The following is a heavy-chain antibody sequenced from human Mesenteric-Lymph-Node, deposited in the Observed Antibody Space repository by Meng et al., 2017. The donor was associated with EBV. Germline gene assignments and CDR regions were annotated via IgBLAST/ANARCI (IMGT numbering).Heavy chain of an antibody. CDR1: GFIFSNYG. CDR3: VKQALVGAFEY. CDR2: ISYDGSNE. V-gene: IGHV3-30*18. D-gene: IGHD1-26*01. Sequence: QVTLVASGGGVGPPGRFLSLSCAASGFIFSNYGMPWVRQAPGKGLEWVAVISYDGSNEFYADSVKGRFTISRDNSKNSVYLQMNSLRPEDTALYYCVKQALVGAFEYWGQGTLVTVSS. J-gene: IGHJ4*02.